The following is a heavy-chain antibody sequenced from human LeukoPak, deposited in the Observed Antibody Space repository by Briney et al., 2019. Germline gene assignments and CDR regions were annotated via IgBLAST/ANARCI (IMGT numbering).Heavy chain of an antibody. CDR3: ARGGPEDAFDI. CDR2: IYSGGST. J-gene: IGHJ3*02. CDR1: GFTFSNAW. Sequence: PGGSLRLSCAASGFTFSNAWMSWVRQAPGKGLEWVSVIYSGGSTYYADSVKGRFTISRDGYKNTLYVQMNSLRGEDTAVYYCARGGPEDAFDIWGQGTMVTVSS. D-gene: IGHD1-14*01. V-gene: IGHV3-66*01.